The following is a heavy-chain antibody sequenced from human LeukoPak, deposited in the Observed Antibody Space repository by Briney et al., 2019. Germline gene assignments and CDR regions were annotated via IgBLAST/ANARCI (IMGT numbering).Heavy chain of an antibody. CDR1: GGSISSYY. V-gene: IGHV4-59*01. CDR3: AGVGVVKNLPPDY. J-gene: IGHJ4*02. CDR2: IYYSGST. D-gene: IGHD1-14*01. Sequence: TSETLSLTCTVSGGSISSYYWSWIRQPPGKGLEWIGYIYYSGSTNYNPSLKSRVTISVDTSKNQFSLKLSSVTAADTAVYYCAGVGVVKNLPPDYWGQGTLVTVSS.